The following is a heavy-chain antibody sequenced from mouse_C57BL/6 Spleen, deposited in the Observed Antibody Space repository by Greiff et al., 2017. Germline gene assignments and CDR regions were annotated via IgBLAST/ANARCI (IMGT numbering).Heavy chain of an antibody. J-gene: IGHJ4*01. D-gene: IGHD2-4*01. Sequence: VQLKESGPELVKPGASVKISCKASGYSFTDYNMNWVKQSNGKSLEWIGVINPNYGTTSYNQKFKGKATLTVDQSSSTAYMQLNSPTSEDSAVYYCASFYDDDGGLYAMDYWGQGTSVTVSS. CDR1: GYSFTDYN. V-gene: IGHV1-39*01. CDR2: INPNYGTT. CDR3: ASFYDDDGGLYAMDY.